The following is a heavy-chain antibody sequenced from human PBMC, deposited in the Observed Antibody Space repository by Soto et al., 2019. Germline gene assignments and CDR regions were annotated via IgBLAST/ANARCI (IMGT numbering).Heavy chain of an antibody. Sequence: SVKVSCKASGGTFSSYAISWVRQAPGQGLEWMGGIIPIFGTANYAQKFQGRVTITADESTSTAYMELSSLRSEDTAVYYCALPGSGSYYLPNNWFDPWGQGTLVTV. V-gene: IGHV1-69*13. J-gene: IGHJ5*02. D-gene: IGHD3-10*01. CDR1: GGTFSSYA. CDR2: IIPIFGTA. CDR3: ALPGSGSYYLPNNWFDP.